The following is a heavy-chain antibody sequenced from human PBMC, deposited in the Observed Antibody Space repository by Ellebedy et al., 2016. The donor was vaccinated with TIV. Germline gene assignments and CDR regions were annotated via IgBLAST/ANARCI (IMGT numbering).Heavy chain of an antibody. Sequence: GGSLRLPCAASGFTFSSYGMHWVRQAPGKGLEWVAVIWYDGSNKYYADSVKGRFTISRDNSKNTLYLQMNSLRAEDTAVYYCARGDIWFGEKSWFDPWGQGTLVTVSS. V-gene: IGHV3-33*08. CDR1: GFTFSSYG. CDR3: ARGDIWFGEKSWFDP. D-gene: IGHD3-10*01. J-gene: IGHJ5*02. CDR2: IWYDGSNK.